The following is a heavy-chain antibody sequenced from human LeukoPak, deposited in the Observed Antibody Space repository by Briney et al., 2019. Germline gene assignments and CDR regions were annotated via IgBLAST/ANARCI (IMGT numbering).Heavy chain of an antibody. Sequence: SETLSLTCTVSGGSISSGNYYWSWIRQPPGKGLEWIGYIYYSGSTNYNPSLKSRVTISVDTSKKQFSLKLSSVTAADTAVYYCARMRARLKYGMDVWGQGTTVTVSS. V-gene: IGHV4-61*01. CDR3: ARMRARLKYGMDV. CDR2: IYYSGST. J-gene: IGHJ6*02. CDR1: GGSISSGNYY. D-gene: IGHD5/OR15-5a*01.